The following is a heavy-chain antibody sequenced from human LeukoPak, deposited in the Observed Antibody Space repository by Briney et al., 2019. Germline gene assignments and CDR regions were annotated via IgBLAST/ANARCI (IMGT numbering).Heavy chain of an antibody. CDR3: ARYSSPPGAFDI. Sequence: GGSLRLSCAASGFTFSSYAMRWVRQAPGKGLEWVAVISYDGSNKYYADSVKGRFTISRDNSKNTLYLQMNSLRAEDTAVYYCARYSSPPGAFDIWGQGTMVTVSS. CDR1: GFTFSSYA. J-gene: IGHJ3*02. V-gene: IGHV3-30*04. CDR2: ISYDGSNK. D-gene: IGHD2-21*01.